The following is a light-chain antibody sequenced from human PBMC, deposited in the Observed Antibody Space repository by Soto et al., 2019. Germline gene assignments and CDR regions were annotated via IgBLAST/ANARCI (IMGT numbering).Light chain of an antibody. CDR3: QQYYSKPFT. V-gene: IGKV4-1*01. Sequence: DIVMTQSPDSLAVSLGETATINCKSSQSVLYSSNNKNYLAWYQQKPGQPPKLVIYWASTRESGVPDRFSGSGSGTDFTLTISSMQAEDVAVYYCQQYYSKPFTCGRGTKVDI. J-gene: IGKJ3*01. CDR2: WAS. CDR1: QSVLYSSNNKNY.